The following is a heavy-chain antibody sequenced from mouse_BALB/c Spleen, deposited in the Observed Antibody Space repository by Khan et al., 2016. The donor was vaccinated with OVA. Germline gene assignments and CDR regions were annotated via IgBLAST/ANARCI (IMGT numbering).Heavy chain of an antibody. D-gene: IGHD3-1*01. CDR3: TRKGSDRTMDY. V-gene: IGHV1-7*01. Sequence: QVQLKQSGAELAKPGASVKMSCKASGYTFTSYWMHWVKQRPGQGLEWIGYINPSTGYTEYNQKLKDKAILTADKYSSTDYMQLRGGTSEDTAVNGCTRKGSDRTMDYWGQGTTVTVSS. CDR1: GYTFTSYW. CDR2: INPSTGYT. J-gene: IGHJ4*01.